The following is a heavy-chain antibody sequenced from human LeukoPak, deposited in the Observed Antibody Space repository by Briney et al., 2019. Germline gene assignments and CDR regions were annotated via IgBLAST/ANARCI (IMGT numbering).Heavy chain of an antibody. Sequence: SETLSLTCSVSGGSISNYFWSWIRQPPGKGLEWIGYIYYSGSTNYNPSLKSRVTISVDTSKNQFSLKLSSVTAADTAVYYCARDNPVAGTGEYYFDYWGQGTLVTVSS. V-gene: IGHV4-59*01. CDR3: ARDNPVAGTGEYYFDY. J-gene: IGHJ4*02. D-gene: IGHD6-19*01. CDR2: IYYSGST. CDR1: GGSISNYF.